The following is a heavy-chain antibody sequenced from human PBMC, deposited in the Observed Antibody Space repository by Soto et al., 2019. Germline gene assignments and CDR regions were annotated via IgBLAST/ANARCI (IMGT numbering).Heavy chain of an antibody. J-gene: IGHJ4*02. D-gene: IGHD6-6*01. CDR2: ISWNSGSI. V-gene: IGHV3-9*01. CDR3: AKDSPYSSSGFDY. CDR1: GFTFDDYA. Sequence: EVQLVESGGGLVQPGRSLRLSCAASGFTFDDYAMHWVRQAPGKGLEWVSGISWNSGSIGYADSVKGRFTISRDNAKNSLYLQMNSLRAEDTALYYCAKDSPYSSSGFDYCGQGTLVTVSS.